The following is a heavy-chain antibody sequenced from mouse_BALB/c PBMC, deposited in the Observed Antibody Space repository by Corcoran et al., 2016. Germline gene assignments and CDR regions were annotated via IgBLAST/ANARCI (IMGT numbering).Heavy chain of an antibody. Sequence: QIQLVQSGPELKKPGETVKISCKASGYTFTNYIINWVKQSPGKGLKWMGLINTYTGEPTYADDFKGRFAFSLETSASTAYLQINNLKNEDTAPYFCARSDGSIWFAYWGQGTLVTVSA. CDR1: GYTFTNYI. D-gene: IGHD1-1*01. CDR2: INTYTGEP. CDR3: ARSDGSIWFAY. J-gene: IGHJ3*01. V-gene: IGHV9-3-1*01.